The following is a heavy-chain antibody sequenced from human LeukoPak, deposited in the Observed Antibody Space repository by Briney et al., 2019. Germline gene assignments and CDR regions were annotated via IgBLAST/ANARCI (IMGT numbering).Heavy chain of an antibody. V-gene: IGHV3-23*01. CDR3: AKRSALVDGWFDY. CDR2: ISGSGVST. CDR1: GFTFASYA. D-gene: IGHD6-19*01. J-gene: IGHJ4*02. Sequence: GSLRLSCAASGFTFASYAMSWVRQAPGKGLEWVSAISGSGVSTYYADSVEGRFTISRDNSKNTLYLQMNSLRAEDTALYYCAKRSALVDGWFDYWGQGTLVTVSS.